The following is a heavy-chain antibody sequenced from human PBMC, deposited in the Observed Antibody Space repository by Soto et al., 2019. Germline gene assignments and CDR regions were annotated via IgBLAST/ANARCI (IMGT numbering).Heavy chain of an antibody. J-gene: IGHJ4*02. V-gene: IGHV4-59*08. Sequence: QLQLQESGPGLVKPSETLSLTCTVSGGSISSYYWTWIRQPPGKGLEWIGYIYYRGSTNYNPSLKSRVTTSVDTSKNQFSLKLSSVTAADTAGYYCARRYGGNLDYWGQGTLVTVSS. CDR1: GGSISSYY. CDR2: IYYRGST. CDR3: ARRYGGNLDY. D-gene: IGHD1-26*01.